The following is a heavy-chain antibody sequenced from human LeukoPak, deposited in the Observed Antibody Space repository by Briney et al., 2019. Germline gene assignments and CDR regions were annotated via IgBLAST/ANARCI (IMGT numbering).Heavy chain of an antibody. CDR2: IYHSGST. J-gene: IGHJ5*02. CDR3: ARTGSGSYYFNRLDP. CDR1: GFTFSDYY. V-gene: IGHV4-4*02. Sequence: GSLRLSCAASGFTFSDYYMDWVRQAPGKGLEWVGEIYHSGSTNYNPSLKSRVTISVDKSKNQFSLKLSSVTAADTAVYYCARTGSGSYYFNRLDPWGQGTLVTVSS. D-gene: IGHD3-10*01.